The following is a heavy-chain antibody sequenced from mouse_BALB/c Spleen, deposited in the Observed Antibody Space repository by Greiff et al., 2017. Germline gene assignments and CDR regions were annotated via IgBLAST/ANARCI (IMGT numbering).Heavy chain of an antibody. CDR3: TREGDGNYLLDY. D-gene: IGHD2-1*01. CDR1: GFTFSSYT. Sequence: EVNVVESGGGLVKPGGSLKLSCAASGFTFSSYTMSWVRQTPEKRLEWVATISSGGSYTYYPDSVKGRFTISRDNAKNTLYLQMSSLKSEDTAMYYCTREGDGNYLLDYWGQGTSVTVSS. J-gene: IGHJ4*01. CDR2: ISSGGSYT. V-gene: IGHV5-6-4*01.